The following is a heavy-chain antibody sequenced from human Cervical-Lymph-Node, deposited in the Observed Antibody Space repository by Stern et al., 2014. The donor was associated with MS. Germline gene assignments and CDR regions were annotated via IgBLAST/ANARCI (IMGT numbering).Heavy chain of an antibody. J-gene: IGHJ4*02. Sequence: QVQLQESGPGLVKPSETLSLTCTVSGGSISRFYWRWVRQPPGKGLEWIGYIYYSGSTNYNPSLKSRLSISVDTSKNQFSLKLSSVTAADTAVYFCARVTDVLTGSFPYYFDYWGQGALVTVSS. CDR3: ARVTDVLTGSFPYYFDY. V-gene: IGHV4-59*01. CDR2: IYYSGST. D-gene: IGHD3-9*01. CDR1: GGSISRFY.